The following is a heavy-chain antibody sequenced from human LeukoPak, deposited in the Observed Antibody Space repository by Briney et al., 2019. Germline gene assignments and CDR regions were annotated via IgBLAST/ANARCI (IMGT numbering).Heavy chain of an antibody. CDR1: GFTFSSYG. V-gene: IGHV3-33*01. CDR3: ARDGMRGYSGYDSGFGDY. CDR2: IWYDGSNK. D-gene: IGHD5-12*01. J-gene: IGHJ4*02. Sequence: PGGSLRLSCAASGFTFSSYGMHWVRQAPGKGLEWVAVIWYDGSNKYYADSVRGRFTISRDNSKNTLYLQMNSLRAEDTAVYYCARDGMRGYSGYDSGFGDYWGQGTLVTVSS.